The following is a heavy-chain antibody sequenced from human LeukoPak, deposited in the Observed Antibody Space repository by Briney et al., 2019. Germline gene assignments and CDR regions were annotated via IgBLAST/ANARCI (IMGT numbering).Heavy chain of an antibody. J-gene: IGHJ4*02. CDR2: IYYSGST. Sequence: SETLSLTCTVSSGSISSSSYYWGWIRQPPGKGLEWIGSIYYSGSTYYNPSLKSRVTISIDTSKNQFSLKLSSVTAADTAVYYCARDRYYGSGSLDYWGQGTLVTVSS. V-gene: IGHV4-39*07. CDR1: SGSISSSSYY. CDR3: ARDRYYGSGSLDY. D-gene: IGHD3-10*01.